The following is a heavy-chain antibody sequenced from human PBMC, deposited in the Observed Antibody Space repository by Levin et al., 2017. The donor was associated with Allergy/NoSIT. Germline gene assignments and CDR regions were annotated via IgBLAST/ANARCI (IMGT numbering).Heavy chain of an antibody. Sequence: GESLKISCRASGYDFSTYWLAWVRQMPGKGLEWMGIIYPGDSDTTYSPSLQGQVTISADKSISTAYLQWSSLKASDTAIYYCARSRGRAWYLDSWGQGTQLTVSS. D-gene: IGHD6-19*01. V-gene: IGHV5-51*01. CDR2: IYPGDSDT. J-gene: IGHJ4*02. CDR3: ARSRGRAWYLDS. CDR1: GYDFSTYW.